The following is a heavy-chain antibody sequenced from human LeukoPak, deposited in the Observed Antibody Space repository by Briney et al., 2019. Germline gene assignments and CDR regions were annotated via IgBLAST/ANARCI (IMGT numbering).Heavy chain of an antibody. CDR1: GFTFSSYW. CDR2: INSDGSSV. J-gene: IGHJ5*02. CDR3: ARSYDILTGYSPFDP. V-gene: IGHV3-74*01. Sequence: PGGSLRLSCAASGFTFSSYWMHWVRQAPGKGLVWVSRINSDGSSVSYADSVKGRFTISRDNAKNTLYLQMNSLRAEDTAVYYCARSYDILTGYSPFDPWGQGTLVTASS. D-gene: IGHD3-9*01.